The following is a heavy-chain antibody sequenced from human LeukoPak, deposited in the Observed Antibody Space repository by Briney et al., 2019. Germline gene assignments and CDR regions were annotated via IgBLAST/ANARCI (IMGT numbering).Heavy chain of an antibody. D-gene: IGHD2/OR15-2a*01. CDR1: VFTFSTYA. CDR3: ARSPFPPHYLVY. Sequence: GGSLRLSCAASVFTFSTYAMHCVRQAPGKGLEWVAVISYDGSTIYSAYSVKGRFTISRYNSKNTLYLQMNSLRAEDTAVYYCARSPFPPHYLVYWGQGTLVTVS. V-gene: IGHV3-30-3*01. J-gene: IGHJ4*02. CDR2: ISYDGSTI.